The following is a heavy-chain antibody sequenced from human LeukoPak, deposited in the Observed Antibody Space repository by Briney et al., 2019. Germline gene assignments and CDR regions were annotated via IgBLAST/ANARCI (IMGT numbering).Heavy chain of an antibody. CDR3: AKSSQVVTLNWFDP. J-gene: IGHJ5*02. Sequence: GGSLRLSCAASGFTFISYAMSWVRQAPGKGLEWVSAISGSGGSTYYADSVKGRFTISRDNSKNTLYLQMNSLRAEDTAVYYCAKSSQVVTLNWFDPWGQGTLVTVSS. D-gene: IGHD4-23*01. V-gene: IGHV3-23*01. CDR1: GFTFISYA. CDR2: ISGSGGST.